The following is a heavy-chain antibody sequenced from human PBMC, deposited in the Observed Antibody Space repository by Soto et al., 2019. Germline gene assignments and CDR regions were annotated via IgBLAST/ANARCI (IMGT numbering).Heavy chain of an antibody. CDR1: GFTFSNCN. V-gene: IGHV3-21*01. J-gene: IGHJ5*02. Sequence: PGGSLRLSCVASGFTFSNCNMNWVRQAPGKGLEWVSHISGTGVYIHYADAVKGRFTISRDNAKSSVYLQMNSLRAEDTAVYYCAREGALKPFSSWGQGALVTVSS. CDR2: ISGTGVYI. CDR3: AREGALKPFSS.